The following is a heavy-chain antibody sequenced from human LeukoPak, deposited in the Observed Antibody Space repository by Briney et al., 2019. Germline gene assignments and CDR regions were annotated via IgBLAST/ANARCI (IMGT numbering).Heavy chain of an antibody. CDR1: GFTFSDYA. V-gene: IGHV3-30-3*01. D-gene: IGHD1-7*01. CDR3: ARDYWWNYDY. J-gene: IGHJ4*02. CDR2: ISKDGSDK. Sequence: GRSLRLSCTASGFTFSDYAMHWVRQAPGKGLEWVAVISKDGSDKYYPGSVRGRFTISRDNSKNTIYLQMDSLRAEDTAIYYCARDYWWNYDYWGQGTLVTVSS.